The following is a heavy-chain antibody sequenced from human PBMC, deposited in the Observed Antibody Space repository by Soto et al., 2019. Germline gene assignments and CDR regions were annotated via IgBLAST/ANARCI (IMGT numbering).Heavy chain of an antibody. CDR1: GGHFSGYY. V-gene: IGHV4-34*01. CDR3: ARGRYYDFWSGYYFPGPRDNYYYYYMDV. CDR2: INHSGST. Sequence: SETLSLTCAVYGGHFSGYYWSWIRQPPGKGLEWIGEINHSGSTNYNPSLKSRVTISVDTSKNQFSLKLSSVTAADTAVYYCARGRYYDFWSGYYFPGPRDNYYYYYMDVWGKGTTVTVSS. J-gene: IGHJ6*03. D-gene: IGHD3-3*01.